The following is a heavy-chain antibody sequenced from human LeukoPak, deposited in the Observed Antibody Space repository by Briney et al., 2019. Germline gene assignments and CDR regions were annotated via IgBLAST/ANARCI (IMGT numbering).Heavy chain of an antibody. V-gene: IGHV4-59*02. D-gene: IGHD3-10*01. CDR1: GGSVSFYY. CDR3: ARRPSYGSGSYLGY. Sequence: SETLSLTCTVSGGSVSFYYWSWIRQPPGKGLEWIGYIYYSGSTNYNPSLKSRVTISVDTSKNQFSLKLSSVTAADTAVYYCARRPSYGSGSYLGYWGQGTLVTVSS. CDR2: IYYSGST. J-gene: IGHJ4*02.